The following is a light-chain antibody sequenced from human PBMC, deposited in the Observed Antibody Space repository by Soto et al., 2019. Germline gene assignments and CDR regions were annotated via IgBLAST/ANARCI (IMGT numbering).Light chain of an antibody. CDR2: KAS. V-gene: IGKV1-5*03. CDR3: QQYNSFSLT. J-gene: IGKJ4*01. Sequence: DIQMTQSPSTLSASVGDRVTITCRASQSISSWLAWYQQKPGKAPKLLIYKASSLETGVPSRFSGSGSGTDFTLTISSLQPDDFATYYCQQYNSFSLTFGGGTRVEIK. CDR1: QSISSW.